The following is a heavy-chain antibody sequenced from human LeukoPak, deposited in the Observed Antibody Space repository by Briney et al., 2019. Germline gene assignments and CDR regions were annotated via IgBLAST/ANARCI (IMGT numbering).Heavy chain of an antibody. CDR2: ISSSSSTI. D-gene: IGHD3-10*01. V-gene: IGHV3-48*01. Sequence: PGGSLRLSCAASGFTFSSYSMNWVRQAPGKGLEWVSYISSSSSTIYYADSVKGRFTISRDNAKNSLYLQMNSLRAEDTAVYYCAREEGGYWNYWGQGTLVTVSS. CDR3: AREEGGYWNY. CDR1: GFTFSSYS. J-gene: IGHJ4*02.